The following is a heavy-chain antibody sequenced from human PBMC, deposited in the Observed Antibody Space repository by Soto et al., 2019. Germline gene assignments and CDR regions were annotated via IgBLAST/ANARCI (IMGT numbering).Heavy chain of an antibody. Sequence: GGSLRLSCAGSGFTFSSYAMHWVHQAPGKGLEWISAITGSGSYTYYADSVRGRFSISRDNSQNTVYLQMNNLRGDDTAIYYCAKIPTGSGSSKFDYWGQGIQVTVSS. CDR2: ITGSGSYT. J-gene: IGHJ4*02. CDR1: GFTFSSYA. CDR3: AKIPTGSGSSKFDY. V-gene: IGHV3-23*01. D-gene: IGHD3-10*01.